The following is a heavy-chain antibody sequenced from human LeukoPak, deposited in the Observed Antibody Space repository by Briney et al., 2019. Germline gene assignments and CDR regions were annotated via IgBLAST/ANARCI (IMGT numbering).Heavy chain of an antibody. CDR2: IYTSGTT. J-gene: IGHJ5*02. D-gene: IGHD1-26*01. Sequence: PSETLSLTCTVSGGSISSHSYYWSWIRQPAGKGLEWIGLIYTSGTTNHNPSLKSRVTISVDTSKNQFSLKLSSVTAADTAVYYCARDHGYSGTYSWFDPWGQGTLVTVSS. V-gene: IGHV4-61*02. CDR3: ARDHGYSGTYSWFDP. CDR1: GGSISSHSYY.